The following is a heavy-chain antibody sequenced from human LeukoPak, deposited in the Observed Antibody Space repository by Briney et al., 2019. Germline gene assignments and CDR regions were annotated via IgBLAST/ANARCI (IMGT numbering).Heavy chain of an antibody. D-gene: IGHD3-10*01. CDR2: IYHSANT. Sequence: TLSLPFPVSGGSISYGDYYWTWIRPHPGKGLEWIGYIYHSANTDYNPSLQSRVTISVDTSKNHFSLKLSSVTAADTAVYFCARAPDYYGSGSYYSDGSFFDYWGQGTLVTVSS. V-gene: IGHV4-31*03. J-gene: IGHJ4*02. CDR3: ARAPDYYGSGSYYSDGSFFDY. CDR1: GGSISYGDYY.